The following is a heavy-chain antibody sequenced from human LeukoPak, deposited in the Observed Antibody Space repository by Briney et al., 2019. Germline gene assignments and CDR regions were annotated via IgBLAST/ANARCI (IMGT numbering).Heavy chain of an antibody. Sequence: PSETLSLTCTVSGGSISSYYWSWIRQPPGKGLEWIGYIYYSGSTNYNPSLKSRVTISVDTSKNQFSLKLSSVTAADTAVYYCAGGIAAQYEDDYWGQGTLVTVSS. CDR2: IYYSGST. CDR1: GGSISSYY. D-gene: IGHD6-13*01. J-gene: IGHJ4*02. V-gene: IGHV4-59*01. CDR3: AGGIAAQYEDDY.